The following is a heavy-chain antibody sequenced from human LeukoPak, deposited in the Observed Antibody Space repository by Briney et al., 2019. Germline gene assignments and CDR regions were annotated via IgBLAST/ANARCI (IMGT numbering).Heavy chain of an antibody. D-gene: IGHD2/OR15-2a*01. CDR3: AKDFL. Sequence: GGSLRLSCVASGFPFSSYWMTWVRQAPGKGLEWVANIKQDGSKKSYVDSVKGRFTISRDNAKNSLYLQMNSLRAEDTAVYYCAKDFLGGQGTLVTVSS. J-gene: IGHJ4*02. CDR1: GFPFSSYW. V-gene: IGHV3-7*03. CDR2: IKQDGSKK.